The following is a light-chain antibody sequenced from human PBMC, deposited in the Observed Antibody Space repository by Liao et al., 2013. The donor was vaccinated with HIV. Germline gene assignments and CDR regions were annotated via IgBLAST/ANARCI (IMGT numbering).Light chain of an antibody. J-gene: IGLJ2*01. CDR2: HDT. CDR1: KLGNKY. V-gene: IGLV3-1*01. Sequence: SYELTQPPSVSVSPGQTASITCSGDKLGNKYTCWYQQRPGQAPVLVMYHDTKRPSGIPERISGSNSGNTATLTISGTQAMDEADYYCQAWDSSTGDMVFGGGTKLTVL. CDR3: QAWDSSTGDMV.